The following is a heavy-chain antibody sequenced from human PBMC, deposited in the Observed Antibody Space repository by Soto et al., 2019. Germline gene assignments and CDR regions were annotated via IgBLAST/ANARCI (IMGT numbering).Heavy chain of an antibody. J-gene: IGHJ6*04. CDR2: IHHSGSA. V-gene: IGHV4-34*01. CDR3: ASGGGYGSGSFPLYYYYYGMDA. Sequence: SETLSLTCAVYGGSFSGYYWSWIRQPPGKGLEWIGEIHHSGSANYNPSLKSRVTISVDTAKNQFSLELSSVTAADTAVYYCASGGGYGSGSFPLYYYYYGMDAWGEGTTVTVSS. D-gene: IGHD3-10*01. CDR1: GGSFSGYY.